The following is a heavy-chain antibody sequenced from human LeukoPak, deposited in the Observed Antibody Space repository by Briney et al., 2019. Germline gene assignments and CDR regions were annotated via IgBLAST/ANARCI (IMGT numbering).Heavy chain of an antibody. V-gene: IGHV1-69*13. Sequence: GASVKVSCKASGGTFSSYAISWVRQAPGQGLEWMGGIIPIFGTANYAQKFQGRVTITADESTSTAYMELSSLRSEDTAVYYCARDGDYGGNPRFDYWGQGTLVTVSS. J-gene: IGHJ4*02. CDR3: ARDGDYGGNPRFDY. CDR2: IIPIFGTA. CDR1: GGTFSSYA. D-gene: IGHD4-23*01.